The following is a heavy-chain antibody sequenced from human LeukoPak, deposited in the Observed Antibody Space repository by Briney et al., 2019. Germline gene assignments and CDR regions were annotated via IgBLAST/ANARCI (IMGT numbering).Heavy chain of an antibody. CDR1: GFTFSSYE. Sequence: GGSLRLSCAASGFTFSSYEMNWVRQAPGKGLEWVSYISSSGSTIYYADSVKGRFTISRDNAKNSLYLQMNSLRAEDTAVYYCARWRLGSYCGGDCYGYYFDYWGQGTLVTVSS. J-gene: IGHJ4*02. D-gene: IGHD2-21*02. V-gene: IGHV3-48*03. CDR2: ISSSGSTI. CDR3: ARWRLGSYCGGDCYGYYFDY.